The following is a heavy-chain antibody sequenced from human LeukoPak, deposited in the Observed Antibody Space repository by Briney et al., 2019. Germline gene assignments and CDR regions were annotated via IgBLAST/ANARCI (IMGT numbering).Heavy chain of an antibody. Sequence: ATLKVSCKASGYTFTSYGFSWVRQAPGQALESMGWISAYNGNTNYAQKLQGRVTMTTDTSTSTAYMELRSLRSDDTGVYYCARDCSGGSCYPLFWYWGQGSLVTVSS. CDR1: GYTFTSYG. CDR2: ISAYNGNT. CDR3: ARDCSGGSCYPLFWY. D-gene: IGHD2-15*01. J-gene: IGHJ4*02. V-gene: IGHV1-18*04.